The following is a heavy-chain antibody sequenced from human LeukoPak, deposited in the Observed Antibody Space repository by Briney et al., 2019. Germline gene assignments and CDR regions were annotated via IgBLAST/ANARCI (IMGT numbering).Heavy chain of an antibody. J-gene: IGHJ5*02. D-gene: IGHD2-2*01. V-gene: IGHV1-18*01. CDR3: AREGYCSSTSCGNWFDP. CDR1: GYTFTSYD. Sequence: ASVKVSCKASGYTFTSYDINWVRQATGQGLEWMGWISAYNGNTNYAQKLQGRVTMTTDTSTSTAYMELRSLRSDDTAVYYCAREGYCSSTSCGNWFDPWGQGTLVTVSS. CDR2: ISAYNGNT.